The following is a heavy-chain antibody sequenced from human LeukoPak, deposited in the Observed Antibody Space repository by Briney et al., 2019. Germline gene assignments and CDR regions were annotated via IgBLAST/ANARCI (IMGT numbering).Heavy chain of an antibody. D-gene: IGHD3-10*01. J-gene: IGHJ4*02. CDR1: GFTFSSYE. V-gene: IGHV3-48*03. Sequence: GRSLTLSCAASGFTFSSYEMNWVRQAPAKGLEWVSYISIIGSTIYYAASVKERFTISRENAKNSLYLQMNSLRAEDTAVYYCARDGKGRNRIGYYFDYWGQGTLVTVSS. CDR3: ARDGKGRNRIGYYFDY. CDR2: ISIIGSTI.